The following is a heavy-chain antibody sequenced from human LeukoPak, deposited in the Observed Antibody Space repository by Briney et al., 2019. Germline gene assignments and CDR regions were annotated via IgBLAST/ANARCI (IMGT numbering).Heavy chain of an antibody. D-gene: IGHD3-22*01. CDR1: GGSISSSNW. V-gene: IGHV4-4*02. Sequence: SGTLSLTCAVSGGSISSSNWWSWVRQPPGKGLEWIGEIYHSGSTNYNPSLKSRVTISVDKSKNQFSLKLSSVTAADTAVYYCAIAPSDYYDSSGYRGFDYWGQGTLVTVSS. CDR2: IYHSGST. J-gene: IGHJ4*02. CDR3: AIAPSDYYDSSGYRGFDY.